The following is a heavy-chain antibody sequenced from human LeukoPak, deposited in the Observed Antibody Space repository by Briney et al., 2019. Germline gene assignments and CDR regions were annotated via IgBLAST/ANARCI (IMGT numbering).Heavy chain of an antibody. V-gene: IGHV5-51*01. J-gene: IGHJ4*02. Sequence: GESLKISCQGSGYKFSNYWIGWVRQVPGKGLEWMGIIYPGDSDTRYSPSFQGQVTISADKSISTAYLQWSSLKASDTAMYYCARPLQDYSSPPGYWGQGTLVTVSS. D-gene: IGHD6-19*01. CDR2: IYPGDSDT. CDR3: ARPLQDYSSPPGY. CDR1: GYKFSNYW.